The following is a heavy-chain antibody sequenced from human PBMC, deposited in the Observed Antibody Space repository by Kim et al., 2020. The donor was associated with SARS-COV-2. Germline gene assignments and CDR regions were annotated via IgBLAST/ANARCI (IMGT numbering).Heavy chain of an antibody. CDR3: ARMPYYDFWRARGGWFDP. J-gene: IGHJ5*02. Sequence: KSRVTISVDTSKNQCSLKLSSVTAADTAVYYCARMPYYDFWRARGGWFDPWGQGTLVTVSS. D-gene: IGHD3-3*01. V-gene: IGHV4-34*01.